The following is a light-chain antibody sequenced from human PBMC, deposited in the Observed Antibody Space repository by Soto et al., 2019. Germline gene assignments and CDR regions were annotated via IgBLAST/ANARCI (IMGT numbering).Light chain of an antibody. V-gene: IGKV1-33*01. Sequence: DIQMTQSPSSLSASVGDRVTITCQASQDIKNYLNWYQQKSGKAPKLLIYDASDLETEVPSRFSGSGSGTDFTFTINSLQPEDIATYSCQQYDNLPLTFRGGTKVDIK. CDR3: QQYDNLPLT. CDR2: DAS. J-gene: IGKJ4*01. CDR1: QDIKNY.